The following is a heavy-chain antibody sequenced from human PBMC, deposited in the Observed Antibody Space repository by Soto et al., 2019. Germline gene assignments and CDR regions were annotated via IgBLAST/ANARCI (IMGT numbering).Heavy chain of an antibody. CDR3: VHTYRTTWRNFDD. J-gene: IGHJ4*02. V-gene: IGHV2-5*02. CDR2: IYWDADK. D-gene: IGHD1-26*01. CDR1: GFSLRTRGVG. Sequence: QITLKESGPTLVKPTQTLTLTCTFSGFSLRTRGVGVGWVRQPPGKALEWLALIYWDADKLYSPSLKTRLTITKDTSNNQVVLAMNNMDTVDTATYYCVHTYRTTWRNFDDWAQGTLVTVSS.